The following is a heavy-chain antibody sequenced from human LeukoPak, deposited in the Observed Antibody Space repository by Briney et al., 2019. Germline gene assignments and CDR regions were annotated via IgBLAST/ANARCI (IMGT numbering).Heavy chain of an antibody. D-gene: IGHD6-19*01. CDR3: ARGGTSGWRTPNDDY. V-gene: IGHV1-18*01. J-gene: IGHJ4*02. CDR1: VYTFTTYG. CDR2: SSPYKGNT. Sequence: ASVKVSCKASVYTFTTYGINWVRQPPGQGLEWMGWSSPYKGNTNYAQKLRGRVTMTTDTSTSTAYMELRSLRSDDTAVYYCARGGTSGWRTPNDDYWGQGTLVTVSS.